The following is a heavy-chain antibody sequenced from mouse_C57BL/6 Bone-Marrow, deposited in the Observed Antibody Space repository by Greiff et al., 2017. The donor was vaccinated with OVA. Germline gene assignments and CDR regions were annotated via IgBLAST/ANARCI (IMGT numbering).Heavy chain of an antibody. CDR3: ARGDGYYVDAMDY. V-gene: IGHV1-64*01. Sequence: VQLQQPGAELVKPGASVKLSCKASGYTFTSYWMHWVKQRPGQGLEWIGMIHPNSGSTNYNEKFKSKATLTVDKSSSTAYMQLSSLTSEDSAVYYCARGDGYYVDAMDYWGQGTSVTVSS. J-gene: IGHJ4*01. D-gene: IGHD2-3*01. CDR2: IHPNSGST. CDR1: GYTFTSYW.